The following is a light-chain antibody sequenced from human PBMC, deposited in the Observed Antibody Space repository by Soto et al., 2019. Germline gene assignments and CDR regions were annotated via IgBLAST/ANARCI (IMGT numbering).Light chain of an antibody. Sequence: DTQIPHSPSTLPASVGDRVNMTWLASQAIATRLAWYQLKPGKAPNLLICKASSLESGVPSRFSGSGSGTQFTLTISSLRPDDSAIYYCQQYNDYPLTFGGGTKVDI. J-gene: IGKJ4*01. CDR2: KAS. V-gene: IGKV1-5*03. CDR1: QAIATR. CDR3: QQYNDYPLT.